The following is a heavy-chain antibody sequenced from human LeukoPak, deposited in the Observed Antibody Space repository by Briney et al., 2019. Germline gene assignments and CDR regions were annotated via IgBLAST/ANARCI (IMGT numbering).Heavy chain of an antibody. CDR2: ISSSSYI. CDR1: GFTFSSYS. Sequence: GSLRLSCAASGFTFSSYSMNWVRQAPGKGLEWVSSISSSSYIYYADSVKGRFTISRDNAKNSLYLQMNSLRAEDTAVYYCARELDRGYAFDIWGQGTVVTVSS. V-gene: IGHV3-21*01. D-gene: IGHD3-22*01. J-gene: IGHJ3*02. CDR3: ARELDRGYAFDI.